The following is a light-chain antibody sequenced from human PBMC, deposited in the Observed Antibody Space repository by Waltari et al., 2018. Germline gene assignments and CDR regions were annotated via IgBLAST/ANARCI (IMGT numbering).Light chain of an antibody. CDR3: SSYTSSSTLV. CDR2: DVS. Sequence: QSALTQPASVSESPGQSITISCTGTSSDVGGYNYVSWYQQHPGKAPKLMIYDVSNRPSVVSNRFSGSKSGNTASLTISGLQAEDEADYYCSSYTSSSTLVFGGGTKLTVL. V-gene: IGLV2-14*01. CDR1: SSDVGGYNY. J-gene: IGLJ2*01.